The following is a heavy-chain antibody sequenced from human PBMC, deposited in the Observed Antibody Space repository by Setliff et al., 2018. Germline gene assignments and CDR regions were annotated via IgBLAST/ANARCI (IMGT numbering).Heavy chain of an antibody. D-gene: IGHD4-17*01. V-gene: IGHV4-59*01. Sequence: PSETLSLTCTVSGGSISSYYWSWIRQPPGKGLEWIGYIYYSGSTNYNPSLKSRVTISVDTSKNQVSLKLSSVTAADTAVYYCARDTYGDYHRFDYWGQGTLVTVSS. CDR1: GGSISSYY. CDR3: ARDTYGDYHRFDY. CDR2: IYYSGST. J-gene: IGHJ4*02.